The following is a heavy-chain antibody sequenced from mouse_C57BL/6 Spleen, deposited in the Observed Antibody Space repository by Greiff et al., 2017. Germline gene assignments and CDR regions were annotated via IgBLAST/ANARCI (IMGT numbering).Heavy chain of an antibody. CDR2: IFPGDGGT. CDR1: GYAFSGYW. V-gene: IGHV1-80*01. CDR3: ESWGYRDNAMAY. D-gene: IGHD3-1*01. J-gene: IGHJ4*01. Sequence: QVQLKQSGAELVKPGASVKISCKASGYAFSGYWMNWVKQRPGQGLEWIGQIFPGDGGTNYNGKFKGKATLTADISSSTAYMQLSSLTSEDSAVXVCESWGYRDNAMAYWGQGTLVTVSS.